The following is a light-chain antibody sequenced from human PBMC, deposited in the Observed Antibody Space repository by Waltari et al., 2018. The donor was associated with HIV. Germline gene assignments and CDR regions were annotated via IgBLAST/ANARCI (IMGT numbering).Light chain of an antibody. Sequence: QSALTQSPSASGTPGPTVDISCSSATSNLGRNPVNLYQHLPGAPPTLLIYDNNQRTSGIPDRFSGSKSGSSASLAITGLQSDDEADFYCSTWDDNLNGPVFGGGTRLTVL. CDR2: DNN. V-gene: IGLV1-44*01. J-gene: IGLJ3*02. CDR1: TSNLGRNP. CDR3: STWDDNLNGPV.